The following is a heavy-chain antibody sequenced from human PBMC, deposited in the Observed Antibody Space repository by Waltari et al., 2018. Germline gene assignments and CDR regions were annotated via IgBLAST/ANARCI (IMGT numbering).Heavy chain of an antibody. CDR2: ISACSRNT. J-gene: IGHJ4*02. Sequence: QVQLQESGPGLVTPSETLSLTCAVSGYSISSGYGWGWIRQPPGKGLEWIGQISACSRNTYYDPSLKSRVTVSKDTSKNQFSLKLSSVTAADTAVYYCARGSYSNLGYFDYWGQGVLVTVSS. V-gene: IGHV4-28*03. CDR3: ARGSYSNLGYFDY. D-gene: IGHD4-4*01. CDR1: GYSISSGYG.